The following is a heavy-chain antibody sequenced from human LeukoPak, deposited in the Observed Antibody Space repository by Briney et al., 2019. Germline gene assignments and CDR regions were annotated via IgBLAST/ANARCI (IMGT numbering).Heavy chain of an antibody. Sequence: SGTLSLTCAVSGVSISRSHWWSWVRQPPGKGLEWIGESYHSGSTNYNPSLKSRVTISVDKSKNQFSLKLSSVTAADTAVYYCVRAFGNSSAWDENYFDYWGQGILVTVSS. J-gene: IGHJ4*02. V-gene: IGHV4-4*02. CDR2: SYHSGST. CDR1: GVSISRSHW. D-gene: IGHD6-19*01. CDR3: VRAFGNSSAWDENYFDY.